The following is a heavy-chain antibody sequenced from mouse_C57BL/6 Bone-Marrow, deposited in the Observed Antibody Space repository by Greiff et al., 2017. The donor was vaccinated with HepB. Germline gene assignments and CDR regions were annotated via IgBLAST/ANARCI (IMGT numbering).Heavy chain of an antibody. CDR3: ARLGYSNYPFDY. D-gene: IGHD2-5*01. CDR2: IYPSDSET. CDR1: GYTFTSYW. J-gene: IGHJ2*01. Sequence: QVQLQQSGAELVRPGSSVKLSCKASGYTFTSYWMDWVKQRPGQGLEWIGNIYPSDSETHYNQKFKDKATLTVDKSSSTAYMQLSSLTSEDSAVYYCARLGYSNYPFDYWGQGTTLTVSS. V-gene: IGHV1-61*01.